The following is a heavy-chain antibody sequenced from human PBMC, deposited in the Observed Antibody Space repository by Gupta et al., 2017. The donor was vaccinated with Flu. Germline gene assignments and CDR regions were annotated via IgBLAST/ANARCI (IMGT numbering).Heavy chain of an antibody. CDR1: GLPFSFYD. D-gene: IGHD3-10*01. J-gene: IGHJ4*02. V-gene: IGHV3-13*01. Sequence: EVQLVESGGGLVQPGGSLRLSWAASGLPFSFYDMHWVRQATGEGLVWVSGIGNGGDTHYPDSVKGRFTISRENVNNALYLQMDSLRAGDTGVYYCVRGRGDRFDYWGQGTLVTVSS. CDR2: IGNGGDT. CDR3: VRGRGDRFDY.